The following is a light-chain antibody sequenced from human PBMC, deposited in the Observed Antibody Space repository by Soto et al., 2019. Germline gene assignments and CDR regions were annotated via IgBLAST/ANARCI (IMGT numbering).Light chain of an antibody. CDR2: DVS. V-gene: IGLV2-11*01. J-gene: IGLJ2*01. CDR1: SSDIGGYNY. CDR3: CSYAGSYTLV. Sequence: QSALTQPRSVSGSPGQSVTISCSGTSSDIGGYNYVSWYQQHPGKAPKVMIYDVSKRPSGVPDRFSGSKSGNTASLTISGLQADDEADYYCCSYAGSYTLVFGGGTKVTVL.